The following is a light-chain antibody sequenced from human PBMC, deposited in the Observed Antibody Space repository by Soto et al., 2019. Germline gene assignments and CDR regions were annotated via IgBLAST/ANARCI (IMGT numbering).Light chain of an antibody. J-gene: IGLJ1*01. V-gene: IGLV2-14*01. CDR2: GVN. CDR1: TNDIGTYEY. CDR3: SSYTTGRSLPWV. Sequence: QSALTQPASVSGSPGQSITISCTGSTNDIGTYEYVSWHQHHPGKAPKLVIFGVNDRPSGISDRFSGSKSGNTASLTISGLQIEDEAVYYCSSYTTGRSLPWVFGTGTKLTVL.